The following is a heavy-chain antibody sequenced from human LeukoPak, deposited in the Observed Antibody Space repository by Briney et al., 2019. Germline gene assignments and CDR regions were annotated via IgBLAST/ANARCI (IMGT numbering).Heavy chain of an antibody. J-gene: IGHJ4*02. D-gene: IGHD3-10*01. CDR3: ARTKYYYGSGPSDD. V-gene: IGHV1-69*01. CDR2: IIPIFGTA. CDR1: GGTFSSYA. Sequence: SVKVSCKASGGTFSSYAISWVRQAPGQGLEWMGGIIPIFGTANYAQKFQGRVTITADESTSTAYMELSSLRSEDTAVYYCARTKYYYGSGPSDDWGQGTLVTVSS.